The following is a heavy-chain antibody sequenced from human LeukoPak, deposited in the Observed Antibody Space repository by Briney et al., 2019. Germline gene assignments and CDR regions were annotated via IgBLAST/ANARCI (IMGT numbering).Heavy chain of an antibody. D-gene: IGHD2-15*01. CDR1: GFTFSSYA. J-gene: IGHJ4*02. CDR2: ISYSGGST. Sequence: GGSLRLSCAASGFTFSSYAMSWVRQAPGMGLEWVSTISYSGGSTFYADSVRGRFTISRDNSKNTLYLQMNSLRAEDTAVYYCASRGCSGGSCYSGDYWGQGTLVTVSS. CDR3: ASRGCSGGSCYSGDY. V-gene: IGHV3-23*01.